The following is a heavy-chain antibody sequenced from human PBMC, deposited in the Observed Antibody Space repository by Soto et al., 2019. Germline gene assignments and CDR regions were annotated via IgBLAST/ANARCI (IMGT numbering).Heavy chain of an antibody. CDR1: GYTFSSYA. D-gene: IGHD4-17*01. CDR2: ISYDGSNK. J-gene: IGHJ6*02. CDR3: ARDQYGGYGMDV. Sequence: GGSLRLSCAASGYTFSSYAMHWVRQAPGKGLEWVAVISYDGSNKYYADSVKGRFTISRDNSKNTLYLQMNSLRAEDTAVYYCARDQYGGYGMDVWGQGTTVTVSS. V-gene: IGHV3-30-3*01.